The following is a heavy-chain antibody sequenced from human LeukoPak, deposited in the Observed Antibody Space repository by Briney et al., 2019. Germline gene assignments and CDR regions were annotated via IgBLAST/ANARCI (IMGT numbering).Heavy chain of an antibody. Sequence: GGSLRLSCAASGFTFSSYAMSWLPHAPGKGLEWVSAISGSGGSTYYADSVKGRFTISRDNSKNTLYLQTNSLRAEDTAVYCCAKYFVVPALTDAFDIWGQGTMDTVSS. V-gene: IGHV3-23*01. J-gene: IGHJ3*02. CDR1: GFTFSSYA. CDR2: ISGSGGST. CDR3: AKYFVVPALTDAFDI. D-gene: IGHD3-16*02.